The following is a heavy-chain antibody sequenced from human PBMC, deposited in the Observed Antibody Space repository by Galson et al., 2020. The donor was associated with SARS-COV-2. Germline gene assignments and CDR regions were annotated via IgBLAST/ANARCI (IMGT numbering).Heavy chain of an antibody. V-gene: IGHV4-34*01. CDR2: INHSGST. D-gene: IGHD3-9*01. Sequence: SETLSLTCAVYGGSFIGYYWSWIRQPPGKGLEWIGEINHSGSTNYNPSLKSRVTISVDTSKNQFSLKLSSVTAADTAVYYCARGEGYFDWLPLVVNWFDSLGQGTLVTVSS. CDR1: GGSFIGYY. CDR3: ARGEGYFDWLPLVVNWFDS. J-gene: IGHJ5*01.